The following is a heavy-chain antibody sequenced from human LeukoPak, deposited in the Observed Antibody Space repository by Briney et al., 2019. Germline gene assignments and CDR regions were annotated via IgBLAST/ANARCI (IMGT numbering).Heavy chain of an antibody. J-gene: IGHJ6*02. CDR3: ARVVGYCSSTSCYRGEYYYYGMDV. CDR2: IYSGGST. D-gene: IGHD2-2*01. V-gene: IGHV3-66*02. CDR1: GFTVSSNY. Sequence: GGSLRLSCAASGFTVSSNYMSWVRQAPGKGLDWVSVIYSGGSTYYADSVKGRFTISRDNSKNTPYLQMNSLRAEDTAVYYCARVVGYCSSTSCYRGEYYYYGMDVWGQGTTVTVSS.